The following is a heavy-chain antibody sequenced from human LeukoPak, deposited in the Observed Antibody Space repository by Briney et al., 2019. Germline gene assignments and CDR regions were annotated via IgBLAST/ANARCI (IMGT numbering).Heavy chain of an antibody. CDR3: ARDYGDHTGAFDI. D-gene: IGHD4-17*01. V-gene: IGHV4-31*03. J-gene: IGHJ3*02. Sequence: SQTLSLTCTVSGGSISSGGYYWSWIRQHPGKGLEWIGYIYYSGSTYYNPSLKSRVTISVDTSKNQFSLKLSSVTAADTAVYYCARDYGDHTGAFDIWGQGTMVTVSS. CDR1: GGSISSGGYY. CDR2: IYYSGST.